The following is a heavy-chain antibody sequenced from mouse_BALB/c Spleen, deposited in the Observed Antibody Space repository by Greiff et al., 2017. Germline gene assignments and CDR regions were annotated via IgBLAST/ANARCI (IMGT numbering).Heavy chain of an antibody. J-gene: IGHJ4*01. CDR3: NAQGPYAMDY. CDR1: GFNIKDYY. V-gene: IGHV14-4*02. CDR2: IDPENGDT. Sequence: VQLQQSGAELVRSGASVKLSCTASGFNIKDYYMHWVKQRPEQGLEWIGWIDPENGDTEYAPKFQGKATMTADTSSNTAYLQLSSLTSEDTAVYYCNAQGPYAMDYWGQGTSVTVSS.